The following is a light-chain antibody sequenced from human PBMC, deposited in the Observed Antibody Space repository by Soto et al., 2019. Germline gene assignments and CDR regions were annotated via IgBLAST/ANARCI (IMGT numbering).Light chain of an antibody. CDR2: DVS. Sequence: QSVLTQPASVSGSPGQSITISCTGTSSDVGGYNYVSWYQQHPGKAPKLMIYDVSNRPSGVSNRFSGSKSGNTASLTISGLQAEDEADYYCSSHTSSSTVYVFGYGTKVTVL. J-gene: IGLJ1*01. V-gene: IGLV2-14*01. CDR3: SSHTSSSTVYV. CDR1: SSDVGGYNY.